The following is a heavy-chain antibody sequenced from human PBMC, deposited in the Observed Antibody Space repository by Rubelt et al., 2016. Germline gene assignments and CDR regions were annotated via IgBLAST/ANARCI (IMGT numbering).Heavy chain of an antibody. Sequence: QVHLVQSGAEVRRPGASVKVSCRTSEYTFTAYYIHWVRQAPGQGLQWVGWINPNSGDPNYAQKFQGRVTMTRDTSTGTVYMELSSLRSEDTAVYYCARDMGLSGYFDYWGQGTLVTVSS. CDR1: EYTFTAYY. CDR2: INPNSGDP. V-gene: IGHV1-2*02. J-gene: IGHJ4*02. D-gene: IGHD3-22*01. CDR3: ARDMGLSGYFDY.